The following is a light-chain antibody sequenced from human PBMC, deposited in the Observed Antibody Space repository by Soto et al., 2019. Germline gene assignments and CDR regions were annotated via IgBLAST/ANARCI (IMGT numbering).Light chain of an antibody. V-gene: IGLV1-40*01. Sequence: QSVLTQPPSVAGAPGPRGTVSLSGGNSNIGSGFEVHWYQQFPGRAPKLLIFNNSNRPSVVPDRFSGSKSGTSASLAITGRQAEDEADYYCQSYDSILSTSLFGGGTKLTVL. CDR1: NSNIGSGFE. J-gene: IGLJ2*01. CDR3: QSYDSILSTSL. CDR2: NNS.